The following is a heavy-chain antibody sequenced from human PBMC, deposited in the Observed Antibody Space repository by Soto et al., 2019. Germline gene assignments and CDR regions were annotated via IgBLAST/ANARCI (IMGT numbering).Heavy chain of an antibody. V-gene: IGHV1-3*01. Sequence: ASVKVSCKASGYTFTSYAMHWVRQAPGQRLEWMGWINAGNGNTKYSQKYQGRVTITRDTSASTAYMELSSLRSEDTAVYYCASADSRDTIYYFDYWGQGTLVTVSS. D-gene: IGHD3-22*01. CDR2: INAGNGNT. J-gene: IGHJ4*02. CDR3: ASADSRDTIYYFDY. CDR1: GYTFTSYA.